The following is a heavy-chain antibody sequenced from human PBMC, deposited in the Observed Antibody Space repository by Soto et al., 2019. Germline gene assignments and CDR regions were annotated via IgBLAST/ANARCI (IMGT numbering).Heavy chain of an antibody. CDR1: GGSISSGGYY. V-gene: IGHV4-31*03. CDR2: IYYSGST. Sequence: SETLSLTCTVSGGSISSGGYYWSWIRQHPGKGLEWIGYIYYSGSTYYNPSLKSRVTISVDTSKNQFSLKLSSVTAADTAVYYCARDLWLERLFGEYYYGMDVWGQGTTVTVSS. J-gene: IGHJ6*02. CDR3: ARDLWLERLFGEYYYGMDV. D-gene: IGHD1-1*01.